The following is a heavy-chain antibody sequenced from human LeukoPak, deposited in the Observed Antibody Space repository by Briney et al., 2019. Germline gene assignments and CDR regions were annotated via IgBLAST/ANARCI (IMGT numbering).Heavy chain of an antibody. CDR1: GGSFSGYY. J-gene: IGHJ4*02. CDR2: INHSGST. Sequence: SETLSLTCAVYGGSFSGYYWSWIRQPPGKGLEWIGEINHSGSTNYNPSLKSLVTISVDTSKNQFSLKLSSVTAADTAVYYCARGRSWSYYDILTGYTYWGQGTLVTVSS. V-gene: IGHV4-34*01. D-gene: IGHD3-9*01. CDR3: ARGRSWSYYDILTGYTY.